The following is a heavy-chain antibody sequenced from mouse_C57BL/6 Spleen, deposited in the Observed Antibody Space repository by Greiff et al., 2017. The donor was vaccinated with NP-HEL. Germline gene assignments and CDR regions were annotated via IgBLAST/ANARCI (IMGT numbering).Heavy chain of an antibody. CDR2: IYPGSGNT. D-gene: IGHD2-4*01. Sequence: VQLQQSGAELVRPGASVKLSCKASGYTFTDYYINWVKQRPGQGLEWIARIYPGSGNTYYNEKFKGKATLTAEKSSSTAYMQLSSLTSEDSAVYFCARDDYDYFDVWGTGTTVTVSS. V-gene: IGHV1-76*01. J-gene: IGHJ1*03. CDR3: ARDDYDYFDV. CDR1: GYTFTDYY.